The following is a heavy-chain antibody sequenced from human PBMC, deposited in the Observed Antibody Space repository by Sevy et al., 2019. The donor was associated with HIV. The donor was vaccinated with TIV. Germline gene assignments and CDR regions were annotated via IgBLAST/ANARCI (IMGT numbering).Heavy chain of an antibody. Sequence: GESLKISCKGSGYSFANSWIGWVRQMPGKGLEYMGIIYPGDSDTRYSPSFQGQVTISADKSISTAYLQWSSLKASDSAMYYCATLRDGNSWYEFDYWGQGTLVTVSS. J-gene: IGHJ4*02. D-gene: IGHD6-13*01. CDR2: IYPGDSDT. CDR3: ATLRDGNSWYEFDY. CDR1: GYSFANSW. V-gene: IGHV5-51*01.